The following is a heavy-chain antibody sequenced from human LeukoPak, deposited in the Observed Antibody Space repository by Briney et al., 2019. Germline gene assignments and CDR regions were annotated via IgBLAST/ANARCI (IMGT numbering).Heavy chain of an antibody. D-gene: IGHD4-11*01. Sequence: GGSLRLSCAASGFTFSNYVMSWVRQAPGKGLEWVANIKEDGSEKYYVGSVEGRFTISRDNAKNSLYLQMNSLRVEDTAVYYCARVPWSSVTILDYWGQGTLVTVSS. J-gene: IGHJ4*02. V-gene: IGHV3-7*01. CDR1: GFTFSNYV. CDR3: ARVPWSSVTILDY. CDR2: IKEDGSEK.